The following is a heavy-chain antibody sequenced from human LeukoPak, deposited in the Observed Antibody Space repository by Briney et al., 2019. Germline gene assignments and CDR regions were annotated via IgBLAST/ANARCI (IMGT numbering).Heavy chain of an antibody. CDR1: GFTFSSYA. J-gene: IGHJ6*02. Sequence: GGSLRLSCAASGFTFSSYAMSWVRQAPGKGLEWVSAISGSGGSTYYADSVKGRFTISRDNSKNTLYLQMNSLRAEDTAVYYCARDQLRYCSSTSCQYGMDVWGQGTTVTVSS. CDR3: ARDQLRYCSSTSCQYGMDV. D-gene: IGHD2-2*01. CDR2: ISGSGGST. V-gene: IGHV3-23*01.